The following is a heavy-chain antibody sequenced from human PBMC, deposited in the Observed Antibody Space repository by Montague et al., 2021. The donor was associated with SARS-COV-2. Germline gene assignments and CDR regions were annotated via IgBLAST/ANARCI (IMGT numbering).Heavy chain of an antibody. V-gene: IGHV3-74*01. CDR2: INRDGSAT. Sequence: SLRLSCAGSGFSFSSYWMHWVRQAPGEGLVWVSRINRDGSATNYADSVKGRFNISRDNAKNTLFLQMNSLRVEDSAVYYCAVDRGRGADPRYWGQGILVTVSS. D-gene: IGHD3-10*01. CDR3: AVDRGRGADPRY. CDR1: GFSFSSYW. J-gene: IGHJ4*02.